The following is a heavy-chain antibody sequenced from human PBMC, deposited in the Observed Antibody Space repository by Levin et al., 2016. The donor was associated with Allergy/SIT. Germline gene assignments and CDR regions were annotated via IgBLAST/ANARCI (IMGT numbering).Heavy chain of an antibody. V-gene: IGHV1-8*01. CDR3: ARSLLYDFWSGYGYYYYGMDV. Sequence: ASVKVSCKASGYTFTSYDINWVRQATGQGLEWMGWMNPNSGNTGYAQKFQGRVTMTRNTSISTAYMELSSLRSEDTAVYYCARSLLYDFWSGYGYYYYGMDVWGQGTTVTVSS. CDR2: MNPNSGNT. D-gene: IGHD3-3*01. CDR1: GYTFTSYD. J-gene: IGHJ6*02.